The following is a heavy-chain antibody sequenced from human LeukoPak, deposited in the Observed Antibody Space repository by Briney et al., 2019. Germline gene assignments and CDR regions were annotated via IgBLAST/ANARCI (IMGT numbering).Heavy chain of an antibody. J-gene: IGHJ4*02. CDR3: AIDRSGYYHFDY. V-gene: IGHV4-31*03. D-gene: IGHD3-22*01. Sequence: SETLSLTCTVSGGSTSSSFYYCTWIRQHPGKGLEWIGYIYHSGSTYYNPSLESRVTISVDTSRNQFSLKLNSVTAADTAVYYCAIDRSGYYHFDYWGQGTLVTVSS. CDR1: GGSTSSSFYY. CDR2: IYHSGST.